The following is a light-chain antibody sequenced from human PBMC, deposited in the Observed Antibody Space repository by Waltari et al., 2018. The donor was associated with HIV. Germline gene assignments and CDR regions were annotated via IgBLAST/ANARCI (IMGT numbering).Light chain of an antibody. CDR2: RNE. CDR3: STWDNSLSHWV. CDR1: ISNLGGNF. Sequence: QSVVTQPPSASGTPGQNISISCSGDISNLGGNFVYWYQQRPGTAPRLLIYRNEQRPSGVPDRFSGDKSATSASLAISGLRSEDEGDYHCSTWDNSLSHWVFGGGTKVTVL. V-gene: IGLV1-47*01. J-gene: IGLJ3*02.